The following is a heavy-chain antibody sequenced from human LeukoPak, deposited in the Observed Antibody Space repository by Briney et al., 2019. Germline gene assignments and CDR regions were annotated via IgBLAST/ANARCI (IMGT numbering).Heavy chain of an antibody. J-gene: IGHJ6*02. CDR3: ARDRPPQGGVGYGSGSSGGMDV. CDR2: ISSSSRYI. D-gene: IGHD3-10*01. CDR1: GFNFRSYS. V-gene: IGHV3-21*01. Sequence: GGSLRLSCAASGFNFRSYSMTWVRQAPGKGLEWVSSISSSSRYIYYADSLKGRFTISRDNAKNSLYLQMNSLRAEDTAAYYCARDRPPQGGVGYGSGSSGGMDVWGQGTTVTVSS.